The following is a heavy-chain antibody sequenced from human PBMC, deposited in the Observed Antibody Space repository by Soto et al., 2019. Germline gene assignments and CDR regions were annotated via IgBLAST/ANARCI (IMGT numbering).Heavy chain of an antibody. CDR3: ARRVGAYYYGMDV. CDR1: GYSFTSYW. D-gene: IGHD1-26*01. Sequence: GESLKISCKGSGYSFTSYWIGWVRQMPGKGLEWMGIIYPGDSDTRYSPSFQGQVTISADKSISPAYLQWSSLKASDTAMYYCARRVGAYYYGMDVWGQGTTVTVSS. V-gene: IGHV5-51*01. CDR2: IYPGDSDT. J-gene: IGHJ6*02.